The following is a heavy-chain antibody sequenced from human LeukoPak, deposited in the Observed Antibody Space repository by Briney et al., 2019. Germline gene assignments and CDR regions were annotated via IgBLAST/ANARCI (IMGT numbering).Heavy chain of an antibody. CDR2: INPNSGGT. J-gene: IGHJ5*02. V-gene: IGHV1-2*02. CDR1: GYTFTDYY. CDR3: AREYSSSRSDWFDP. Sequence: ASVKVSCKVSGYTFTDYYMHWVRQAPGQGLEWMGWINPNSGGTNYAQKFQGRVTMTRDTSISTAYMELSRLRSDDTAVYYCAREYSSSRSDWFDPWGQGTLVTVSS. D-gene: IGHD6-6*01.